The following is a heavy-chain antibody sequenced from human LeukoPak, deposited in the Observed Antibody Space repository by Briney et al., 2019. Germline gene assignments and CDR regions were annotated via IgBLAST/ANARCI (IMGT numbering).Heavy chain of an antibody. V-gene: IGHV4-38-2*01. CDR2: IYHSGST. D-gene: IGHD2-15*01. Sequence: SETLSLTCAVSGYSISSGYYWGWIRQPPGKGLEWIGSIYHSGSTYYNPSLKSRVTLSVDTSKNQFSLKLSSVTAADTAVYYCARSAPTLDIVVVVAATDFDYWGQGTLVTVSS. J-gene: IGHJ4*02. CDR3: ARSAPTLDIVVVVAATDFDY. CDR1: GYSISSGYY.